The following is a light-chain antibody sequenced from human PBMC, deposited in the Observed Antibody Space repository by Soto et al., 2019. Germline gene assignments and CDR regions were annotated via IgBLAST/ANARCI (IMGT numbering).Light chain of an antibody. V-gene: IGKV3-15*01. Sequence: EIVMTQSPATLSVSPGERVTFSCRASQSVNNNLAWYQHKPGQSPRLLVSGASTRATAVPVRFSGSGSGTEFTLTIIILQPEDFALYFCQQYISWPPTFGQGTKVEIK. CDR3: QQYISWPPT. CDR1: QSVNNN. J-gene: IGKJ1*01. CDR2: GAS.